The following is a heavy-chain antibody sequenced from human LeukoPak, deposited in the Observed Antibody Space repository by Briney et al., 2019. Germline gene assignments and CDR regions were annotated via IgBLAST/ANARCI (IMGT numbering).Heavy chain of an antibody. V-gene: IGHV1-2*02. CDR1: GYTFTGYY. CDR3: ATFNTATSSGHMDV. Sequence: ASVKVSCKASGYTFTGYYMHWVRQAPGQGLEWMGWINPNSGGTNYAQKFQGRVTMTRDTSISTAYMELSSLRSEDTAVYYCATFNTATSSGHMDVWGKGTTVTVSS. J-gene: IGHJ6*03. CDR2: INPNSGGT. D-gene: IGHD2/OR15-2a*01.